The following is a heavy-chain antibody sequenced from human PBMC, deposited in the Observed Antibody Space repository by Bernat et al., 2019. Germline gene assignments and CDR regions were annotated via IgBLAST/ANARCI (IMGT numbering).Heavy chain of an antibody. D-gene: IGHD6-19*01. J-gene: IGHJ4*02. CDR3: ARDAAVAGSSEFDY. Sequence: EVQLVESGGGLVQPRGSLRLSCAASGFTFSSYEMNWVRQAPGKGLEWVSYISSSGSTIYYADSVKGRFTISRDNAKNSLYLQMNSLRAEDTAVYYCARDAAVAGSSEFDYWGQGTLVTVSS. CDR2: ISSSGSTI. V-gene: IGHV3-48*03. CDR1: GFTFSSYE.